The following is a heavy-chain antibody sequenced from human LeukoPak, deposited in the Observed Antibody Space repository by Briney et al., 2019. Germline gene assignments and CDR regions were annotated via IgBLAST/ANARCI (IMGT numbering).Heavy chain of an antibody. CDR2: IYYSGST. D-gene: IGHD3-9*01. CDR1: GGSISSHY. J-gene: IGHJ4*02. V-gene: IGHV4-59*11. CDR3: ARGAYYDILTGLDY. Sequence: PSETLSLTCTVSGGSISSHYWSWIRQPPGKGLEWIGYIYYSGSTNYNPSLKSRVTISVDTSKNQFSLKLNSVTAADTAVYYCARGAYYDILTGLDYWGQGTLVTVSS.